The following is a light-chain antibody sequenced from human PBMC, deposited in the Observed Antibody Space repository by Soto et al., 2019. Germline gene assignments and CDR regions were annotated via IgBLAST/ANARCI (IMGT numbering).Light chain of an antibody. V-gene: IGLV1-44*01. J-gene: IGLJ3*02. CDR2: SNN. CDR3: AAWDDSLKGWM. Sequence: QSVLTQPPSASGTPGQRVSISCSGSDSNIGSNTVKWYQQLPATAPKLLVYSNNQRPSGVLDRFSGSKSGTSASLAISGLQSEEEADYYCAAWDDSLKGWMFGGGTKLTVL. CDR1: DSNIGSNT.